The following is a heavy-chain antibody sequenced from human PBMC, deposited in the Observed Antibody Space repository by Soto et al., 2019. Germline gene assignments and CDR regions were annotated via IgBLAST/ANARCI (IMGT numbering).Heavy chain of an antibody. D-gene: IGHD6-13*01. CDR3: APPTEAGTIVFDN. J-gene: IGHJ3*02. CDR2: IYWDDDK. CDR1: GLSLRASGVG. V-gene: IGHV2-5*02. Sequence: QITLKESGPTVVKPTQTLTLTCTFSGLSLRASGVGVGWIRQPPGKALEWLALIYWDDDKRYSPFLKTRLTSTKDTSKNQVVLTMTNMEPVDTGTYYCAPPTEAGTIVFDNRGQGAMVTVSS.